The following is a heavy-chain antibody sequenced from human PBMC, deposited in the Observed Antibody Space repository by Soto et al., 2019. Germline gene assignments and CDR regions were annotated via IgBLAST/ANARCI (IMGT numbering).Heavy chain of an antibody. CDR1: GYTFTSYY. D-gene: IGHD6-25*01. Sequence: GASVKVSCKASGYTFTSYYIHWVRQAPGQGLEWMAIVNPTGGSTNYAQKFQGRVTVTFDTSTSTVFMELNSLRYEDTAVYYCDRHLAAGESWGQGTLVTVSS. CDR3: DRHLAAGES. V-gene: IGHV1-46*03. J-gene: IGHJ5*02. CDR2: VNPTGGST.